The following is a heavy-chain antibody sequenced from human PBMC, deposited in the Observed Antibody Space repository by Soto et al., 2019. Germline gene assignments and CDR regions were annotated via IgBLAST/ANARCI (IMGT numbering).Heavy chain of an antibody. Sequence: SETLSLTCFVSGYSITAGGYYWSWIRHHPGKGLEWIGSFYSSGSIIYNPSLRSRVSISADTSSNQFSMSLTSVTAADTARYYCARMYSSGSGWFDPWGQGTLVTVSS. CDR3: ARMYSSGSGWFDP. V-gene: IGHV4-31*03. CDR1: GYSITAGGYY. D-gene: IGHD6-19*01. CDR2: FYSSGSI. J-gene: IGHJ5*02.